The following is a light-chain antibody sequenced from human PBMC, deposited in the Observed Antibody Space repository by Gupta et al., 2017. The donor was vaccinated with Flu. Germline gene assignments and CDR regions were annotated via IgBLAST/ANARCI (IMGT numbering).Light chain of an antibody. V-gene: IGKV3-11*01. CDR1: QSVSHY. Sequence: GPLSLSPGERATLSCRASQSVSHYLSWYQHKPGQAPRLLIYDASNRATGIPARFSGSGSGTDFTLTISSREPEDFAVYYCQQRSNKPPYTFGQGTKLQIK. J-gene: IGKJ2*01. CDR3: QQRSNKPPYT. CDR2: DAS.